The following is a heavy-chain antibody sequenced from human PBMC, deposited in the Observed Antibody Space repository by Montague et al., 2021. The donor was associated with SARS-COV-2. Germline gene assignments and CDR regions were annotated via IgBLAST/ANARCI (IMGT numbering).Heavy chain of an antibody. J-gene: IGHJ6*03. Sequence: SETLSLTCAVSGGSFSRYYWSWIRQPPGNGLEWIGEISQSGNTKYNPSLQSRVSISLDTSRNQFSLKVSSVTAADTAIYYCARLGDGIVPSPILGLGPYYSFYYMDVWGKGTTVTVSS. D-gene: IGHD2-2*02. CDR2: ISQSGNT. CDR3: ARLGDGIVPSPILGLGPYYSFYYMDV. V-gene: IGHV4-34*01. CDR1: GGSFSRYY.